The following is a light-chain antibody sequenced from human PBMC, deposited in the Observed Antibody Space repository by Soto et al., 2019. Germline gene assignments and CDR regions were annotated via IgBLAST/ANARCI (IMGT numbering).Light chain of an antibody. CDR3: AAWDDSLNGYV. V-gene: IGLV1-44*01. CDR1: SSNIGSNN. CDR2: NSN. Sequence: QSVLTQPPSASGTPGQRVTISCSGSSSNIGSNNVNWYQQLPGTAPKLLIYNSNLRLSGVPDRFSGSKSGTSASLAISGLQSEDEADYYCAAWDDSLNGYVFGTGTKVTVL. J-gene: IGLJ1*01.